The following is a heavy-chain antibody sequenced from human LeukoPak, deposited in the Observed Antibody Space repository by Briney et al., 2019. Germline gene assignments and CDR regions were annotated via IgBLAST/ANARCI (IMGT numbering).Heavy chain of an antibody. CDR1: GGSISSYY. V-gene: IGHV4-59*12. D-gene: IGHD3-22*01. CDR3: ARGPRGRTYYYDSRYFDL. Sequence: SETLSLTCTVSGGSISSYYWSWIRQPPGKGLEWIGYMYYSGSTNYNPSLKSRVTISVDTSKNQFSLKLSSVTAADTAVYYCARGPRGRTYYYDSRYFDLWGRGTLVTVSS. CDR2: MYYSGST. J-gene: IGHJ2*01.